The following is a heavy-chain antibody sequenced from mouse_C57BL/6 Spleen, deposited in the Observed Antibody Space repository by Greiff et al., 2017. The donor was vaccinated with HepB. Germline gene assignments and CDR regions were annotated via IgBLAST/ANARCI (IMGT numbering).Heavy chain of an antibody. CDR1: GFTFSDYG. CDR3: ALAYGSSPPWFAY. V-gene: IGHV5-15*01. Sequence: EVQRVESGGGLVQPGGSLKLSCAASGFTFSDYGMAWVRQAPRKGPEWVAFISNLAYSIYYADTVTGRFTISRENAKNTLYLEMSSLRSEDTAMYYCALAYGSSPPWFAYWGQGTLVTVSA. D-gene: IGHD1-1*01. CDR2: ISNLAYSI. J-gene: IGHJ3*01.